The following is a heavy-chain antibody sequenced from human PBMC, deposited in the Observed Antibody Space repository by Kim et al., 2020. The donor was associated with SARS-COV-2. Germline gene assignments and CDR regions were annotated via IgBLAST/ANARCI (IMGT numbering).Heavy chain of an antibody. CDR3: ARFCGGHCYEAFDI. V-gene: IGHV1-18*01. CDR1: GYTFTTYA. J-gene: IGHJ3*02. D-gene: IGHD2-21*02. CDR2: ISTSNGHT. Sequence: SVKVSCKASGYTFTTYAISWVRQAPGQGLEWMGWISTSNGHTNYAHNLQGRVTMTTDTSTATVYMELRSLRSDDTAMFYCARFCGGHCYEAFDIWGQGTMVTVSS.